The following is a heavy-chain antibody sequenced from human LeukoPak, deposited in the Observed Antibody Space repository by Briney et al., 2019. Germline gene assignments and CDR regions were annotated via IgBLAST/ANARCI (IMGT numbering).Heavy chain of an antibody. CDR2: IIPIFGTT. J-gene: IGHJ6*02. CDR3: ARGGSGSYHTAYYYYGMDV. V-gene: IGHV1-69*13. CDR1: GGTFSSYA. D-gene: IGHD3-10*01. Sequence: GASVKVSCKASGGTFSSYAISWVRQAPGQGLEWMGGIIPIFGTTNYAQKFQGRVTITADESTSTAYMELSSLRSEDTAVYYCARGGSGSYHTAYYYYGMDVWGQGTTVTVSS.